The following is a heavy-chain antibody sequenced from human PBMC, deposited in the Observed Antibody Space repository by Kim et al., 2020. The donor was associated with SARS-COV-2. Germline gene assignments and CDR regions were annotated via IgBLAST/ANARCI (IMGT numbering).Heavy chain of an antibody. Sequence: SSTIYYAVSVKGRFTISRDNAKNPLYLQMNSRRDDDTAVYYCVRLATNDIWGQGKMATVSS. D-gene: IGHD5-12*01. J-gene: IGHJ3*02. CDR2: SSTI. V-gene: IGHV3-48*02. CDR3: VRLATNDI.